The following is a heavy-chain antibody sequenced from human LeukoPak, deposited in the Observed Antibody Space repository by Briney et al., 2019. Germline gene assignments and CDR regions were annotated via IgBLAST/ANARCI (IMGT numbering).Heavy chain of an antibody. J-gene: IGHJ5*02. D-gene: IGHD3-10*01. CDR2: IYYSGST. CDR3: ARDSGTTGEVKFDP. CDR1: GGSISSYY. Sequence: SETLSLTCTVSGGSISSYYWSWIRQPPGKGLEWIGYIYYSGSTNYNPALQSRLSISIDTSKNQFSLKLMSVTAADTAVYYCARDSGTTGEVKFDPWGQGTLVTVSS. V-gene: IGHV4-59*12.